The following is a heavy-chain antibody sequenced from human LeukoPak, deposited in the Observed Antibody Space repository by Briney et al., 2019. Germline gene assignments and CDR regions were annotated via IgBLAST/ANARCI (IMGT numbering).Heavy chain of an antibody. V-gene: IGHV4-4*07. D-gene: IGHD1-26*01. J-gene: IGHJ4*02. CDR2: IYTSGGA. CDR1: GGSISSYY. CDR3: ARDIRVVGATHYFDQ. Sequence: SETLSLTCTVSGGSISSYYWSWIRQPAGKGLEWIGRIYTSGGATYYPSLKSRVAMSIDASKNQFSLKLSSVTAADTAVYYCARDIRVVGATHYFDQWGQGTLVTVSS.